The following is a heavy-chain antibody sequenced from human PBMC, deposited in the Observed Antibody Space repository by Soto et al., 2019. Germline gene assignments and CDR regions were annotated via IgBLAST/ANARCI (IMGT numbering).Heavy chain of an antibody. CDR3: ARCPSGTAYLHYCHRDV. CDR1: GGSMSSDS. Sequence: QVQLQESGPGLVKPSETLSLTCTVSGGSMSSDSWTWIRQPPGKGLEWIGFKYYSGRSTYNPSPKDRATVSLDSSEDQFSLELSAATAADTAVYYCARCPSGTAYLHYCHRDVWGEGTTVTVPS. D-gene: IGHD1-1*01. V-gene: IGHV4-59*01. J-gene: IGHJ6*03. CDR2: KYYSGRS.